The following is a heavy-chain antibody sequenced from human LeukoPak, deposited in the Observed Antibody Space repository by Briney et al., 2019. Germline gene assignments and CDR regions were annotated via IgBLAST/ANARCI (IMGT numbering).Heavy chain of an antibody. D-gene: IGHD7-27*01. CDR2: IWFDGSTK. V-gene: IGHV3-33*07. Sequence: GGSLRLSCAASGFTFSSYGMYWVRQAPGKGLEWMAVIWFDGSTKYYADSVKGRFTISRDNSKNTLYLQMNSLRAEDTAVYYCARAPTTNWGSSYFDLWGRGTLVIVSS. CDR1: GFTFSSYG. J-gene: IGHJ2*01. CDR3: ARAPTTNWGSSYFDL.